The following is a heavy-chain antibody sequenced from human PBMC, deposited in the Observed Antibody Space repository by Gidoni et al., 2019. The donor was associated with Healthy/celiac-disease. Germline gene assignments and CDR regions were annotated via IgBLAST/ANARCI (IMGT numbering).Heavy chain of an antibody. D-gene: IGHD1-26*01. CDR2: INPNSGGT. J-gene: IGHJ4*02. CDR1: GSTFTGYY. CDR3: ARRGRYTGPVDDY. Sequence: QVQLVQSGAAVKKPGASVKVSCKASGSTFTGYYMHWVRQAPGQGLEWMGWINPNSGGTNYAHKFQGRGTMTRETSISTAYMGLSRLRSDDTAVYYCARRGRYTGPVDDYWGQGTLVTVSS. V-gene: IGHV1-2*07.